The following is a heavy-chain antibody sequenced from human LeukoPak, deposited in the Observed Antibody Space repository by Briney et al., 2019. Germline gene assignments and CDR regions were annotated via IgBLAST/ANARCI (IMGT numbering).Heavy chain of an antibody. D-gene: IGHD2/OR15-2a*01. V-gene: IGHV3-74*01. CDR2: INTDGSHT. CDR1: GFTFSGNW. J-gene: IGHJ4*02. CDR3: ARDTSGYVDY. Sequence: PGGSLRLSCAASGFTFSGNWMHWVRQDRGKALVWVSHINTDGSHTWYADSVKGRFTISRDNAKNTLYLQMNSLRAEDTSVYYCARDTSGYVDYWGQGILVTVSS.